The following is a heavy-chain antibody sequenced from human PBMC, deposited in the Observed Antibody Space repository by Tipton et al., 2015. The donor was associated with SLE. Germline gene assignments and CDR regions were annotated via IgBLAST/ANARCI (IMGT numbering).Heavy chain of an antibody. CDR1: GGSISSSRYY. Sequence: TLSLTCTVSGGSISSSRYYWGWIRHPPGKGLEWIGSIYYSGSTYYNPSLKSRVTISVDASKNQFSLKLSSVTAADTAVYYCARIRPTDGMDVWGQGTTVTVSS. V-gene: IGHV4-39*07. CDR3: ARIRPTDGMDV. CDR2: IYYSGST. J-gene: IGHJ6*02.